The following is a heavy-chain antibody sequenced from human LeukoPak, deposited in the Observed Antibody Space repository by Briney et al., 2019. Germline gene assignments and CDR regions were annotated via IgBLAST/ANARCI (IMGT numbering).Heavy chain of an antibody. CDR1: GGSISSGGYY. V-gene: IGHV4-31*03. J-gene: IGHJ4*02. Sequence: SETLSLTCTVSGGSISSGGYYWSWIRQHPGKGLEWIGYIYYSGSTYYNPSLKSRVTISVDTSKNQFSLKLSSVTAADTAVYYCATVDTAMPYYFDYWGQGTLDTVSS. CDR3: ATVDTAMPYYFDY. D-gene: IGHD5-18*01. CDR2: IYYSGST.